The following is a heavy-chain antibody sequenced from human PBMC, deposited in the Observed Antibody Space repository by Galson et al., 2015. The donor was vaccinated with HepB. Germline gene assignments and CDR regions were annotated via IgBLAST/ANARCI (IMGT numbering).Heavy chain of an antibody. CDR3: ARDRGSSWSLSYYYYGMDV. D-gene: IGHD6-13*01. V-gene: IGHV3-21*01. CDR2: ISSSSSYI. J-gene: IGHJ6*02. Sequence: SLRLPCAASGFTFSIYSMNWVRQAPGKGLEWVSSISSSSSYIYYADSVKGRFTISRDNAKNSLYLQMNSLRAEDTAVYYCARDRGSSWSLSYYYYGMDVWGQGTTVTVSS. CDR1: GFTFSIYS.